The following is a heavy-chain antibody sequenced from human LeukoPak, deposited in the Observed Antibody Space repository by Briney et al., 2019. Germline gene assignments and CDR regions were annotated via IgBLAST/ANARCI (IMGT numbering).Heavy chain of an antibody. CDR1: GFSFSNYP. J-gene: IGHJ5*02. CDR2: ITTGGGT. V-gene: IGHV3-23*01. Sequence: PGGSLRLSCAASGFSFSNYPMSWVRQAPGEGLEWVSAITTGGGTYYAGSVKGRFSISRDNSKNTVYLQMNSLRVEDTAVYYCAKEDFSDHTTGFGPWGQGTLVTVSS. D-gene: IGHD1-1*01. CDR3: AKEDFSDHTTGFGP.